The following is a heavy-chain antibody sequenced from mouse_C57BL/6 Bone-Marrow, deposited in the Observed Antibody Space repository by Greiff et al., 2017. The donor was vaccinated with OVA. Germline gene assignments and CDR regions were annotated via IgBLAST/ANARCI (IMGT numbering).Heavy chain of an antibody. CDR3: ARPGGNYGWFAY. CDR1: DSEVFPIAY. J-gene: IGHJ3*01. V-gene: IGHV15-2*01. CDR2: ILPSIGRT. D-gene: IGHD1-1*02. Sequence: QVQLQQSGSELRSPGSSVKLSCKDFDSEVFPIAYMSWVRQKPGHGFEWIGGILPSIGRTIYGEKFEDKATLDADTLANTAYLELNSLTSEDSAIYYCARPGGNYGWFAYWGQGTLVTVSA.